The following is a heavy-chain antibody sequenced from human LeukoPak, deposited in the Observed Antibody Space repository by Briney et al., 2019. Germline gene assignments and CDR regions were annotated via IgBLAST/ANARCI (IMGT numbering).Heavy chain of an antibody. CDR3: ARHYGSGKPWFDY. D-gene: IGHD3-10*01. Sequence: PSETLSLTCTVSRGSISSYYWSWIRQPPGKGLEWIGYLYYTGTTNYNPSLKSRVTISVDTSKNQFSLKLSSVTAADTAVYYCARHYGSGKPWFDYWGQGTLVTV. J-gene: IGHJ4*02. CDR2: LYYTGTT. CDR1: RGSISSYY. V-gene: IGHV4-59*01.